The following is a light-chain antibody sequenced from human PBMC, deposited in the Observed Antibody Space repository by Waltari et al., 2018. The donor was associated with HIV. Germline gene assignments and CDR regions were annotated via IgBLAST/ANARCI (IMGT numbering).Light chain of an antibody. CDR3: QQYNNWPPT. V-gene: IGKV3-15*01. Sequence: EIVMTQSPATLSVSPGERATLSCRASQSVSSILAWYQQKPGQAPRLLIYGASPRATGIPARFSGSGSGTEFTLTISSLQSEDFAVYYCQQYNNWPPTFGQGTKVEIK. CDR1: QSVSSI. CDR2: GAS. J-gene: IGKJ1*01.